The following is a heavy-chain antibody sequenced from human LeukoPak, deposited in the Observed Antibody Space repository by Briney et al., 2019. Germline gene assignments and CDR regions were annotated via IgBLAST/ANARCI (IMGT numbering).Heavy chain of an antibody. CDR3: ARHLGYCSSTSCYEVDY. CDR1: GYSFTSYW. Sequence: GESLKISCKGSGYSFTSYWISWVRQMPGKGLEWMGRIDPSDSYTNYSPSFQGHVTISADKSISTAYLQWSSLKASDTAMYYCARHLGYCSSTSCYEVDYWGKGTLVTVSS. J-gene: IGHJ4*02. V-gene: IGHV5-10-1*01. CDR2: IDPSDSYT. D-gene: IGHD2-2*01.